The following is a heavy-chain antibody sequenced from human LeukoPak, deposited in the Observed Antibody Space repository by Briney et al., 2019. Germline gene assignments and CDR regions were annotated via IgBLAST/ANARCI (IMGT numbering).Heavy chain of an antibody. CDR1: GFSFSDYW. Sequence: GGSLRLSCAAPGFSFSDYWMSWVRQCPGKGLEWVANINHDGSENYYVDSVKGRFTISRDNARNSLYLQMNTLRAEDTAVYSCARGADGVSSNSRGWFDPWGQGTLVTVSS. CDR3: ARGADGVSSNSRGWFDP. CDR2: INHDGSEN. D-gene: IGHD2-15*01. J-gene: IGHJ5*02. V-gene: IGHV3-7*01.